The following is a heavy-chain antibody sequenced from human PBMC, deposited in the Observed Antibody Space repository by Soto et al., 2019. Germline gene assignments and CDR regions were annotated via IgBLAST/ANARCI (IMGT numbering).Heavy chain of an antibody. V-gene: IGHV4-59*01. Sequence: SETLSLTCTASGGSISSYYWSWIRQPPGKGLEWIGYIYYSGSTNYNPSLKSRVTISVDTSKNQFSLKLSSVTAADTAVYYCARSPVYYDFWSAPICYYYGMDVWGQGTTVTVSS. CDR3: ARSPVYYDFWSAPICYYYGMDV. CDR2: IYYSGST. D-gene: IGHD3-3*01. CDR1: GGSISSYY. J-gene: IGHJ6*02.